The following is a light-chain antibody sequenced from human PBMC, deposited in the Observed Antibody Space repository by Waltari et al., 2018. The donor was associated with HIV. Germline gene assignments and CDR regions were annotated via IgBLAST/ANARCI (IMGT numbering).Light chain of an antibody. CDR3: QQSYSPPHS. CDR2: AAS. Sequence: AIQMTQSPSSLAASVGDRVTITCRASQDIRNDLGWYQQKPGKAPKVLIFAASSLQSGVPARFSGSGSGTDFTLTISSLQPEDFATYYCQQSYSPPHSFGQGTKLEIK. V-gene: IGKV1-6*01. CDR1: QDIRND. J-gene: IGKJ2*03.